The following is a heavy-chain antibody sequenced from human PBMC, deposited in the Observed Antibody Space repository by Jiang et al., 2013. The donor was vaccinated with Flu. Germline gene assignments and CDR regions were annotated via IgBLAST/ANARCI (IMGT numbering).Heavy chain of an antibody. J-gene: IGHJ4*02. V-gene: IGHV6-1*01. CDR2: TYYRSRWYN. D-gene: IGHD4/OR15-4a*01. Sequence: QTLSLTCDISGDSVSTNAATWNWIRQSPSRGLEWLGRTYYRSRWYNNYAESVKGRITIKTDTSKNQFSLQMNSVTPDDTAVYYCARAALVGSSMVRIDSWGQGTLVT. CDR1: GDSVSTNAAT. CDR3: ARAALVGSSMVRIDS.